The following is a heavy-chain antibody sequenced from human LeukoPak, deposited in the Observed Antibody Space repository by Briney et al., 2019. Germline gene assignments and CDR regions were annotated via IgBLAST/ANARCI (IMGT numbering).Heavy chain of an antibody. J-gene: IGHJ4*02. CDR2: ISSSSDYI. Sequence: GGSLRLSCAASGFTFSSYGMHWVRQAPGKGLQWVSSISSSSDYIYYADSVRGRFTISRDNAKNPVFLQMNSLRAEDTAVYYCARSLELITMIIPLDYWGPGTLVTDSS. V-gene: IGHV3-21*01. D-gene: IGHD3-22*01. CDR3: ARSLELITMIIPLDY. CDR1: GFTFSSYG.